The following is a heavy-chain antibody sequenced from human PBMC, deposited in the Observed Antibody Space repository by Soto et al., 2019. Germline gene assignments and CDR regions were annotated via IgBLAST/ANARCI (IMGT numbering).Heavy chain of an antibody. D-gene: IGHD5-18*01. V-gene: IGHV4-4*02. CDR3: ATRDTGRVY. CDR2: SHQSVNT. Sequence: QVQLQESGPGLVKPSGTLSLTCAVSGVSISSHDWWTWVRQPPGKGLERIGESHQSVNTNYNSSLESRVTISLDKTKNQFSLQLCSVTVADTAVYYCATRDTGRVYWGQGTLVTVSS. CDR1: GVSISSHDW. J-gene: IGHJ4*02.